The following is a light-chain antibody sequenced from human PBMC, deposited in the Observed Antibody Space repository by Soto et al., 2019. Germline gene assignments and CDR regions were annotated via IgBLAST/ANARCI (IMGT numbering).Light chain of an antibody. CDR3: QQRSYWYMYS. V-gene: IGKV3-11*01. CDR2: DAS. Sequence: EIVLTQSPATLSLSPGERATLSCRASQSVSNSLAWYQQKPGQTPRLLIYDASNRATDIPARFSGSGSGTDFTLTISSLEPEDFAVYYCQQRSYWYMYSFGQGTKLEIK. J-gene: IGKJ2*03. CDR1: QSVSNS.